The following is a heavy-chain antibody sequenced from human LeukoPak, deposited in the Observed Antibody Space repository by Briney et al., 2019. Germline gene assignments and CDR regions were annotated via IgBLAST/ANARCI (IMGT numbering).Heavy chain of an antibody. CDR2: IIPIFGTA. V-gene: IGHV1-69*13. D-gene: IGHD6-6*01. CDR3: ARVPLLTSSSRGGYYFDY. CDR1: GGTFSSYA. Sequence: SVKVSCKASGGTFSSYAISWVRQAPGQGLKWMGGIIPIFGTANYAQKFQGRVTITADESTSTAYMELSSLRSEDTAVYYCARVPLLTSSSRGGYYFDYWGQGTLVTVSS. J-gene: IGHJ4*02.